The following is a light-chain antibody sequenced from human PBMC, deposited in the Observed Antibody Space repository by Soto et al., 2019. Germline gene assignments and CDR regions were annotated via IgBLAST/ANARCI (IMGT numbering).Light chain of an antibody. CDR1: SGDVGAFDY. V-gene: IGLV2-8*01. CDR3: SSYAGDNDLV. J-gene: IGLJ3*02. CDR2: EVN. Sequence: QPVLTQPPSASGSPGQSVTISCSGTSGDVGAFDYVSWYQKHPGKAPKLLVYEVNKRPSGVPDRFSGSKSGDTASLTVSGLQGDDEADYYCSSYAGDNDLVFGGGTKLTVL.